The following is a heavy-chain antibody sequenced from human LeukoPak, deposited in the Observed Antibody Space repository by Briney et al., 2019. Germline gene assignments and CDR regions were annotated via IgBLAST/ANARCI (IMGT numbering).Heavy chain of an antibody. J-gene: IGHJ5*02. CDR3: ARDLPPYSSSSLNWFDP. CDR1: GGSISSYY. V-gene: IGHV4-4*07. Sequence: PSETLSLTCTVSGGSISSYYWSWIRQPAGKGLEWIGRIYTSGSTNYNPSLKSRVTMSVDTSKNQFSLKLSSVTAADTAVYYCARDLPPYSSSSLNWFDPWGQGTLVTVSS. CDR2: IYTSGST. D-gene: IGHD6-13*01.